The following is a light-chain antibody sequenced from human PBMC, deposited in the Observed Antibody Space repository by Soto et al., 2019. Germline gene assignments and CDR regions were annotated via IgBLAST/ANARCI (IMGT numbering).Light chain of an antibody. CDR1: SSDVGGYNS. CDR3: SSFTSIFTYV. CDR2: DVS. Sequence: QSVLTQPASVSGSPGQSIPISCTGTSSDVGGYNSVSWYRQDPGKAPKLMIYDVSNRPSGVSDRFSGSKSGNTASLTISGLQIEDEADYYCSSFTSIFTYVFGTGTKVTVL. V-gene: IGLV2-14*01. J-gene: IGLJ1*01.